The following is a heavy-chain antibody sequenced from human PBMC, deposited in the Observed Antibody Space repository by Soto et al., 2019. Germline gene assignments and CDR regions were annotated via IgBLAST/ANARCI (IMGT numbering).Heavy chain of an antibody. D-gene: IGHD6-19*01. V-gene: IGHV4-30-4*01. CDR2: IYYSGST. CDR3: ARAVADTIDY. J-gene: IGHJ4*02. Sequence: PSLTCTVSGGSISSGDHYWSWIRQPPGKGLEWIGYIYYSGSTYYNPSLKSRVTISVDSSKNQFSLKLSSVTAADTAVYYCARAVADTIDYWGQGTLVTVSS. CDR1: GGSISSGDHY.